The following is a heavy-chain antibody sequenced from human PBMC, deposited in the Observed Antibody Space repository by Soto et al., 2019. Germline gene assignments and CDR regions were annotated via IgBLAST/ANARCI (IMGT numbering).Heavy chain of an antibody. D-gene: IGHD7-27*01. V-gene: IGHV5-51*01. CDR3: ARQPPWGAPQGGMDV. J-gene: IGHJ6*02. Sequence: PGESLKISCQVSGYRFTNYWVAWVRQMPGKGLEWIGIIYPGDSDTRYSPSFQGQVIISADKSISTAYLQWYSLKASDTAMYYCARQPPWGAPQGGMDVWGQGTTVTVSS. CDR1: GYRFTNYW. CDR2: IYPGDSDT.